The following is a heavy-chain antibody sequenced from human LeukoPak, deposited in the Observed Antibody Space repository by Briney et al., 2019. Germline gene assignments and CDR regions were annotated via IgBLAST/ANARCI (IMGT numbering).Heavy chain of an antibody. CDR1: GFTFSSYA. J-gene: IGHJ4*02. CDR3: AREDYDILTGYSGITY. Sequence: GGSLRLSCAASGFTFSSYAMSWVRQAPGKGLEWVSGINWNGGSTGYADSVKGRFTISRDNAKNSLYLQMNSLRAEDTALYYCAREDYDILTGYSGITYWGQGTLVTVSS. CDR2: INWNGGST. V-gene: IGHV3-20*04. D-gene: IGHD3-9*01.